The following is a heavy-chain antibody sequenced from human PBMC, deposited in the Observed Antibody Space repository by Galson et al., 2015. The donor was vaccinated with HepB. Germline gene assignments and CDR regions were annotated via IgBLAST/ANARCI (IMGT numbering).Heavy chain of an antibody. D-gene: IGHD2-15*01. Sequence: SVKVSCKASGFTFTSSAVQWVRQARGQRLEWIGWIVVGSGNTNYAQKFQERVTITRDMSTSTAYMELSSPRSEDTAVYYCAADRSYCSGGSCYSNNWFDPWGQGTLVTVSS. J-gene: IGHJ5*02. CDR1: GFTFTSSA. V-gene: IGHV1-58*01. CDR3: AADRSYCSGGSCYSNNWFDP. CDR2: IVVGSGNT.